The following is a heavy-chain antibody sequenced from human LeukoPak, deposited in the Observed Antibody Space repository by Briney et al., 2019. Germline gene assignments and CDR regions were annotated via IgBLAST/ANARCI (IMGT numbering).Heavy chain of an antibody. CDR3: ARDFYGSGSYSEDY. CDR1: GYTFTSYG. J-gene: IGHJ4*02. D-gene: IGHD3-10*01. V-gene: IGHV1-18*01. CDR2: ISAYNGST. Sequence: ASVKVSCKASGYTFTSYGISWVRQAPGQGLEWMGWISAYNGSTNYAQKLQGRVTMTTDTSTSTAYMELRSLRSDDTAVYYCARDFYGSGSYSEDYWGQGTLVTVSS.